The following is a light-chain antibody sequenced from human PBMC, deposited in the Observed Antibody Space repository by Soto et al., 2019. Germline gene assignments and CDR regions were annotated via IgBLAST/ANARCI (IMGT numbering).Light chain of an antibody. J-gene: IGLJ1*01. CDR3: SSFTSDSSHYV. CDR2: DVS. CDR1: SSDVGGYNY. Sequence: QSALTQPASVSGSPGQSITISCTETSSDVGGYNYVSWYQQHPGKAPKLMIYDVSERPSGVSDRFSASKSGNTASLIISGLQAEDEADYYCSSFTSDSSHYVFGSGTKVTVL. V-gene: IGLV2-14*01.